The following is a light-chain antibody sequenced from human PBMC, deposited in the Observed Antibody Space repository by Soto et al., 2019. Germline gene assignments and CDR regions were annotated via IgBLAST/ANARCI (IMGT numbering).Light chain of an antibody. V-gene: IGKV1-27*01. J-gene: IGKJ1*01. CDR2: AAS. Sequence: DIQMTQSPPSLSASVGDRVTITCRASQGISNDLVWYQQKPGKDPKLLIYAASTLQSGVPSRFSGSGSGTDFTLTISSLQPEDVATYYCQKYRSWTFGQGTKVEIK. CDR1: QGISND. CDR3: QKYRSWT.